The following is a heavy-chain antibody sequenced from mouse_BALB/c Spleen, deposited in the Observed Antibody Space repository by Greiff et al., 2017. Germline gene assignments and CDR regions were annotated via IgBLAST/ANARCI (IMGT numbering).Heavy chain of an antibody. Sequence: EVQLKESGGDLVKPGGSLKLSCAASGFTFSSYGMSWVRQTPDKRLEWVATISSGGSYTYYPDSVKGRFTISRDNAKNTLYLQMSSLKSEDTAMYYCARQGTIGTTGYAMDYWGQGTSVTVSS. D-gene: IGHD2-14*01. CDR3: ARQGTIGTTGYAMDY. CDR2: ISSGGSYT. J-gene: IGHJ4*01. V-gene: IGHV5-6*01. CDR1: GFTFSSYG.